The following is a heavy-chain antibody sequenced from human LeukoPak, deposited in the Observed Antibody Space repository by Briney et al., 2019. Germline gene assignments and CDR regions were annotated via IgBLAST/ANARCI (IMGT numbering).Heavy chain of an antibody. CDR3: ARRGIAAAEELGNWFDP. V-gene: IGHV4-59*08. J-gene: IGHJ5*02. CDR2: ISYSEIT. CDR1: GGSISNDY. Sequence: SETLSLTCTVSGGSISNDYWSWFRQPPGKGLEWVGCISYSEITNYNPSLKSRVTISVDTSKNQFSLKLSSVTAADTAVYYCARRGIAAAEELGNWFDPWGQGTLVTVSS. D-gene: IGHD6-13*01.